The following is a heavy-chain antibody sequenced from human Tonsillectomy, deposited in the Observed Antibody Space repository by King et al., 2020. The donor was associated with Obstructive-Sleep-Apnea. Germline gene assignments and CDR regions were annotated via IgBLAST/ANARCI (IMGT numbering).Heavy chain of an antibody. V-gene: IGHV2-5*02. CDR1: GFSLSTSGVG. CDR3: ALPLGERSGWEPSPIDY. J-gene: IGHJ4*02. D-gene: IGHD6-19*01. CDR2: IYWDDDK. Sequence: TLKESGPTLVKPTQTLTLTCTFSGFSLSTSGVGVGWIRQPPGKALEWLALIYWDDDKRYSPSLTIRLTITKDTSKNQVVLTMNHMDPVDTATYYSALPLGERSGWEPSPIDYWGQGTLVTVSS.